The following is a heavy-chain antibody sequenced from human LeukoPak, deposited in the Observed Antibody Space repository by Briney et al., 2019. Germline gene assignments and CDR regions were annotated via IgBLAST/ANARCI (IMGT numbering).Heavy chain of an antibody. CDR1: GGSISSSNW. Sequence: SETPSLTCAVSGGSISSSNWWSWVRQPPGKGLEWIGEIYHSGSTNYNPSLKSRVTISVDKSKNQFSLKLSSVTAADTAVYYCTRARTTLDYYYYYGMDVWGQGTTVTVSS. J-gene: IGHJ6*02. CDR3: TRARTTLDYYYYYGMDV. V-gene: IGHV4-4*02. D-gene: IGHD4-23*01. CDR2: IYHSGST.